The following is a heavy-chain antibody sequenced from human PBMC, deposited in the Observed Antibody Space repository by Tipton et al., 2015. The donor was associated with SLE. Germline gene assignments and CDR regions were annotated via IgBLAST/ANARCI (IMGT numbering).Heavy chain of an antibody. J-gene: IGHJ6*02. CDR1: GFTFGSYS. D-gene: IGHD1-26*01. CDR2: ISSSSSYI. Sequence: SLRLSCAASGFTFGSYSMNWVRQAPGKGLEWVSSISSSSSYIYYADSVKGRFTISRDNAKNSLYLQMNSLRAEDTAVYYCAAGGGSYYPPDMDVWGQGTTVTVSS. CDR3: AAGGGSYYPPDMDV. V-gene: IGHV3-21*03.